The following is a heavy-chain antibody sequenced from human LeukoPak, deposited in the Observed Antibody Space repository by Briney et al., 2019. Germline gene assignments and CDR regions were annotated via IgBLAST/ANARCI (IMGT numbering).Heavy chain of an antibody. Sequence: ASVKVSCKASGYTFTSYGISWVRQAPGQGLEWMGWISAYNGNTNYAQKLQGRVTMTTDTSTSTAYMELRSLRSDDTAVYYCARDLLSYDSSGYYYYWGQGTLVTVSS. CDR2: ISAYNGNT. D-gene: IGHD3-22*01. J-gene: IGHJ4*02. CDR3: ARDLLSYDSSGYYYY. CDR1: GYTFTSYG. V-gene: IGHV1-18*01.